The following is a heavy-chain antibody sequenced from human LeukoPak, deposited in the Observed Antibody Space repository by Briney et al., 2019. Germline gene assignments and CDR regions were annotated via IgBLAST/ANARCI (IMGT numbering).Heavy chain of an antibody. D-gene: IGHD2-15*01. CDR3: TRSLDY. Sequence: GGSLTLSCAAPGFTVSSNYMSWVRQAAGKGREWVANIKPDGSEIYYVDAVKGRFTISRDNDNNSLYLQMNSLRAEDTAVYYCTRSLDYWGQGTLVTVSS. J-gene: IGHJ4*02. CDR2: IKPDGSEI. V-gene: IGHV3-7*02. CDR1: GFTVSSNY.